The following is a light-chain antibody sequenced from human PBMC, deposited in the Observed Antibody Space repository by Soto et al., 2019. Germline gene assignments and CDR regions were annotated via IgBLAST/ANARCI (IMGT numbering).Light chain of an antibody. Sequence: EIVMTQSPATLSVSPGERATLSCRASQSVNIYLAWYQQKPGQAPRLLISGASTGATGIPARFSGSGSGTEFTLTISSLQSEDCAIYYCQQYHTWPITFGGGTKVDIK. CDR3: QQYHTWPIT. CDR2: GAS. CDR1: QSVNIY. J-gene: IGKJ4*01. V-gene: IGKV3-15*01.